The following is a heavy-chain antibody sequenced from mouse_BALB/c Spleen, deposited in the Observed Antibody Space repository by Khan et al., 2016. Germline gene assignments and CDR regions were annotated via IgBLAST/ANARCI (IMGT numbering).Heavy chain of an antibody. CDR3: SSDYDGFAY. CDR1: GFSLTGYG. Sequence: QVQLKESGPGLVAPSQSLSITCTVSGFSLTGYGVNWVRQPPGKGLEWLGKIWGDGRTDYNSALKSRVSISKDNSTSQVFLKMNSLQTDDTANYYCSSDYDGFAYWGQGTLVIVSA. J-gene: IGHJ3*01. V-gene: IGHV2-6-7*01. D-gene: IGHD2-12*01. CDR2: IWGDGRT.